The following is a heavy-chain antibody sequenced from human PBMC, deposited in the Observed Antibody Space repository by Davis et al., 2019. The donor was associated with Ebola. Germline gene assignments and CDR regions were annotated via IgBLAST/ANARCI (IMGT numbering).Heavy chain of an antibody. J-gene: IGHJ6*02. CDR2: IIPIFGTA. D-gene: IGHD6-19*01. CDR1: GGTFSSYA. Sequence: SVKVSCKASGGTFSSYAISWVRQAPGQGLEWMGGIIPIFGTANYAQKFQGRVTITRDTSASTAYMELSSLRSEDTAVYYCAREQWLVPDYYYYYGMDVWGQGTTVTVSS. V-gene: IGHV1-69*05. CDR3: AREQWLVPDYYYYYGMDV.